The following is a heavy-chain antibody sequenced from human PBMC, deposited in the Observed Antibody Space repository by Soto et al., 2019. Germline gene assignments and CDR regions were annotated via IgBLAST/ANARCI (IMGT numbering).Heavy chain of an antibody. CDR3: ARVTSMVRGVIDNWFDP. Sequence: QVPLVQSGAEVKKPGSSVTVSCKASGGTFSSYAIHWVRQAPGQGLEWMGGIIPMYGPAKYAQRFQGRVTITADESTTTVYIELTSLTSQDTAVYYCARVTSMVRGVIDNWFDPWGHGNLVTVPP. CDR1: GGTFSSYA. V-gene: IGHV1-69*01. J-gene: IGHJ5*02. D-gene: IGHD3-10*01. CDR2: IIPMYGPA.